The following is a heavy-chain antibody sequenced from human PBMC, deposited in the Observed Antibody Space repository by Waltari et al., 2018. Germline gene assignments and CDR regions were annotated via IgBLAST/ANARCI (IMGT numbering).Heavy chain of an antibody. Sequence: GGGGGGGVACGGGRGRVCVGSGLASRDCWLSVVRQAPGKGLEWVANVNFDESGKFYLDSVKGRFTISRDNVKSSVFLQMNSLRPDDTAVYYCATSKAAPGNDWGQGTLVTVSS. CDR2: VNFDESGK. J-gene: IGHJ4*02. CDR3: ATSKAAPGND. CDR1: GLASRDCW. V-gene: IGHV3-7*01. D-gene: IGHD6-13*01.